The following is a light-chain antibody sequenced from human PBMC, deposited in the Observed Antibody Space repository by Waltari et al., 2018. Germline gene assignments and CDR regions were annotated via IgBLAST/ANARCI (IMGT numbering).Light chain of an antibody. Sequence: QSVLTQPPSASGTPGQRVTISCSGSSSNIGSNYVYWYQQLPGTAPKLLIYTSDQRPSGVPDRFSGSKAGPSASLAISGLRSEDEADYYCAAWDDSLSGRVFGGGTKLTVL. V-gene: IGLV1-47*01. CDR3: AAWDDSLSGRV. J-gene: IGLJ3*02. CDR1: SSNIGSNY. CDR2: TSD.